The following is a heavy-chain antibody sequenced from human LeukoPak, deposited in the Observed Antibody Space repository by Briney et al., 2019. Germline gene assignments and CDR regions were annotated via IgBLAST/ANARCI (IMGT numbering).Heavy chain of an antibody. V-gene: IGHV4-39*07. D-gene: IGHD1-26*01. CDR3: ARQPGPYSGSYLAYDY. CDR2: VYYSGST. J-gene: IGHJ4*02. CDR1: GGSISSVSYY. Sequence: SETLSLTCTVSGGSISSVSYYWGWIRQPPGKGLEWIGSVYYSGSTSYNPSLTSRVTLSVDTSMNQFSLKLSSVTAADTAVYYCARQPGPYSGSYLAYDYWGQGTLVTVSS.